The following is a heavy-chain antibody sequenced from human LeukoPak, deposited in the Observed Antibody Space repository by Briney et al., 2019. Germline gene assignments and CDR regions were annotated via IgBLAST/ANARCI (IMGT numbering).Heavy chain of an antibody. CDR3: AKGGGYYDSSGEGIHDAFDI. J-gene: IGHJ3*02. V-gene: IGHV3-9*01. D-gene: IGHD3-22*01. Sequence: GRSLRLSCAASGFTFDDYAMHWVRQAPGKGLEWVSGISWNSGSIGYADSVKGRFTTSRDNAKNSLYLQMNSLRAEDTALYYCAKGGGYYDSSGEGIHDAFDIWGQGTMVAVSS. CDR2: ISWNSGSI. CDR1: GFTFDDYA.